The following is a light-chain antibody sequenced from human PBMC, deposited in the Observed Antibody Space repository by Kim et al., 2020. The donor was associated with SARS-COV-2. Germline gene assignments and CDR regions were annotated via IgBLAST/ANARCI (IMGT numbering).Light chain of an antibody. Sequence: VSPGQTASITCSGDKLGDKYACWYQQKPGQSPVLVIYQDSKRPSGIPERFSGSNSWNTATLTISGTQAMDEADYFCQAWDSSTVVFGGGTQLTVL. CDR2: QDS. CDR3: QAWDSSTVV. V-gene: IGLV3-1*01. J-gene: IGLJ2*01. CDR1: KLGDKY.